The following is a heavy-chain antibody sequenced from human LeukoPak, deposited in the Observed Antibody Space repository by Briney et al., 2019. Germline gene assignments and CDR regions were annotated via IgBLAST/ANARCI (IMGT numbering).Heavy chain of an antibody. D-gene: IGHD3-10*01. Sequence: SETLSLTCTVSGGSISSYYWSWIRQPPGKGLEWIGYIYYSGSTNYNPSLKSRVTISVDTSKNQFSLKLSSVTAADTAVYYCARVMVRGVRRVRYYFDYWGQGTLVTVSS. J-gene: IGHJ4*02. V-gene: IGHV4-59*01. CDR2: IYYSGST. CDR3: ARVMVRGVRRVRYYFDY. CDR1: GGSISSYY.